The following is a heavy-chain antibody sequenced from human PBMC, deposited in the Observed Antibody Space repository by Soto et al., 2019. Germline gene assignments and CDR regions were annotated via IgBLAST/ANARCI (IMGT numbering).Heavy chain of an antibody. Sequence: GGSLRLSCAASGFTFSSYAMSWVRQAPGKGLEWVSAISGSGGSTYYADSVKGRFTISRDNSKNTLYLQMNSLRAEDTAVYYCAKAAATYYDILTGYYGLDYFDYWGQGTLVTVSS. J-gene: IGHJ4*02. CDR3: AKAAATYYDILTGYYGLDYFDY. D-gene: IGHD3-9*01. V-gene: IGHV3-23*01. CDR1: GFTFSSYA. CDR2: ISGSGGST.